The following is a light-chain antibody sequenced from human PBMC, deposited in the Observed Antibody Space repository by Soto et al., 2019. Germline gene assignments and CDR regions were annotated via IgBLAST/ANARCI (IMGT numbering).Light chain of an antibody. J-gene: IGLJ1*01. CDR3: SSYTSSSLPYV. Sequence: QSVLTQPASVSGSPGQSITISCTGTSSDVGGYNYVSWYQQHPGKAPKLMIYDVSNRPSGVSNRFSGSKSGNTASLTISGLQAEDEADYYCSSYTSSSLPYVFGNGTKVTVL. CDR1: SSDVGGYNY. CDR2: DVS. V-gene: IGLV2-14*01.